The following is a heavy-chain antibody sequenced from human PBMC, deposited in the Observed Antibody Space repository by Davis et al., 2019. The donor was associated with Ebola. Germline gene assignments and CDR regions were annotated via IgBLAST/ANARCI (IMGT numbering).Heavy chain of an antibody. CDR2: IIPIFGTA. V-gene: IGHV1-69*13. D-gene: IGHD5-18*01. CDR1: GGTFSSYA. CDR3: ARDLGGYSYGSDP. J-gene: IGHJ5*02. Sequence: AASVKVSCKASGGTFSSYAISWVRQAPGQGLEWMGGIIPIFGTANYAQKFQGRVTITADESTSTAYMELSSLRSEDTAVYYCARDLGGYSYGSDPWGQGTLVTVSS.